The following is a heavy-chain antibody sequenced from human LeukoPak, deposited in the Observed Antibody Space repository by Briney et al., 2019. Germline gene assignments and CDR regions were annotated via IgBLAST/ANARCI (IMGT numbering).Heavy chain of an antibody. D-gene: IGHD6-6*01. V-gene: IGHV3-64*01. Sequence: PGGSLRLSCAASGFTFSKYALHWVRQAPGKGLEYVSAISSNGGATYYANSVKGRFTISRDNSKNTLFLQMGSLRVEDMAVYYCARGTAVRRDEFYYYSYMDVWGKGTTVTVSS. CDR1: GFTFSKYA. J-gene: IGHJ6*03. CDR3: ARGTAVRRDEFYYYSYMDV. CDR2: ISSNGGAT.